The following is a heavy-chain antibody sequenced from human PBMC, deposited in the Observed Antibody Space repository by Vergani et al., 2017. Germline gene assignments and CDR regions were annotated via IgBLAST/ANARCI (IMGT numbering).Heavy chain of an antibody. D-gene: IGHD6-6*01. V-gene: IGHV3-33*01. CDR3: ARDLGEQLGPSHYYGMDV. CDR2: IWYDGSNK. J-gene: IGHJ6*02. CDR1: GFTFSSYG. Sequence: QVQLVESGGGVVQPGRSLRLSCAASGFTFSSYGMHWVRQAPGKGLEWVAVIWYDGSNKYYADSVKGRFTISRDNSKNTLYLQMNSLRAEDTAVDYWARDLGEQLGPSHYYGMDVWGQGTTVTVSS.